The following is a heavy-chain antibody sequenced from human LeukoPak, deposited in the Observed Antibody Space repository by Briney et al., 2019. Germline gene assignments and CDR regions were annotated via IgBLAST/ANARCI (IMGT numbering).Heavy chain of an antibody. CDR3: ARRMASGLGAFDI. CDR1: GGSISSYY. V-gene: IGHV4-59*08. CDR2: IYYSGTT. Sequence: SETLSLTCSVSGGSISSYYWTWIRQPPGKGLEWIGYIYYSGTTNYNPSLKSRVTISVDTSKNQFSLKLSSVTAADTAVYYCARRMASGLGAFDIWGQGTMVTVSS. D-gene: IGHD1-26*01. J-gene: IGHJ3*02.